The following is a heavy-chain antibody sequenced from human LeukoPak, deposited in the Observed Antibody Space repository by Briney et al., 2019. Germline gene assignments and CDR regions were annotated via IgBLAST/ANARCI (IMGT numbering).Heavy chain of an antibody. CDR2: IIPIFGTA. CDR3: ARDVYYDFWSGYTYYYYGMDV. J-gene: IGHJ6*02. V-gene: IGHV1-69*01. CDR1: GGTFSSYA. Sequence: GASVKGSCKASGGTFSSYAISWVRQAPGQGLEWMGGIIPIFGTANYAQKFQGRVTITADESTSTAYMELSSLRSEDTAVYYCARDVYYDFWSGYTYYYYGMDVWGQGTTVTVSS. D-gene: IGHD3-3*01.